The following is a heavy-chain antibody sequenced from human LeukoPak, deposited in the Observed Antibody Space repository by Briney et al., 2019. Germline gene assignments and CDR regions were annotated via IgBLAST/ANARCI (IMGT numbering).Heavy chain of an antibody. J-gene: IGHJ4*02. CDR3: AKGYSYGYSFFDY. Sequence: GGSLRLSCAASGFTFSSYAMSWVRQAPGKGLEWVSGISWNSGSIGYADSVKGRFTISRDNAKNSLHLQMNSLRAEDTALYYCAKGYSYGYSFFDYWGQGTLVTVSS. D-gene: IGHD5-18*01. V-gene: IGHV3-9*01. CDR2: ISWNSGSI. CDR1: GFTFSSYA.